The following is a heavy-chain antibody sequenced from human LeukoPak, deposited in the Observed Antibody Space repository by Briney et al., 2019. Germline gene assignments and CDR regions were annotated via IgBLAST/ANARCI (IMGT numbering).Heavy chain of an antibody. CDR3: AGEVRNVVVPAAIAEGIDY. D-gene: IGHD2-2*01. V-gene: IGHV1-2*02. CDR2: INPNSGGT. CDR1: GYTFTGYY. Sequence: APVKVSCKASGYTFTGYYMHWVRQAPGQGLEWMGWINPNSGGTNYAQKFQGRVTMTRDTSISTAYMELSRLRSDDTAVYYCAGEVRNVVVPAAIAEGIDYWGQGTLVTVSS. J-gene: IGHJ4*02.